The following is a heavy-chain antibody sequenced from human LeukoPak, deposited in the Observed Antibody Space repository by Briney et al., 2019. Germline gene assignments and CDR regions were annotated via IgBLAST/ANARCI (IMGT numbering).Heavy chain of an antibody. V-gene: IGHV3-49*04. CDR2: IRSKAFGGTP. CDR1: GFTFSSYR. Sequence: GGSLRLSRAASGFTFSSYRMSWVRQAPGKGLEWVGFIRSKAFGGTPEYAASVKGRFTISRDDSKSIAYLQMNSLKTEDTAVYYCSREYFDWLWGQGTLVTVSS. CDR3: SREYFDWL. D-gene: IGHD3-9*01. J-gene: IGHJ4*02.